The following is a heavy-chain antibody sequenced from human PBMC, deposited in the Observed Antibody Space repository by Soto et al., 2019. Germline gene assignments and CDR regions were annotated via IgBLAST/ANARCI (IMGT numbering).Heavy chain of an antibody. CDR1: GYAFTSYG. D-gene: IGHD6-19*01. CDR2: ISAYNGNT. CDR3: ARERQWLNYFDY. J-gene: IGHJ4*02. Sequence: ASVKVSCKASGYAFTSYGISWVRQAPGQGLEWMGWISAYNGNTNYAQKLQGRVTMTTDTSTTTAYMELRSLRSDDTAVYYCARERQWLNYFDYWGQGTLVTVSS. V-gene: IGHV1-18*01.